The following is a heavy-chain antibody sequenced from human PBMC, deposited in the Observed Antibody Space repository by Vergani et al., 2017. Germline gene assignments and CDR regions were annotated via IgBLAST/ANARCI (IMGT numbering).Heavy chain of an antibody. V-gene: IGHV1-46*03. CDR1: GYTFTAYY. D-gene: IGHD3-9*01. CDR3: AREPPLTGFFDY. CDR2: ISPDGFST. Sequence: QVQLVQSGAEVGKPGASVKISCKASGYTFTAYYIHWVRQAPEQGLEWVGVISPDGFSTFYAQKFQGRVTITRDTSTSTVYVEVTSLRSDDTAVYYCAREPPLTGFFDYWGQGTTVTVSS. J-gene: IGHJ4*02.